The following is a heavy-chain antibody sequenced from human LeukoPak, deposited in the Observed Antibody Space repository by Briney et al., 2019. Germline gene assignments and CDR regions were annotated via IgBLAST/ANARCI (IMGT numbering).Heavy chain of an antibody. CDR2: IYSSGST. V-gene: IGHV4-4*07. J-gene: IGHJ6*02. CDR3: ARVGPQPQYFNYYGMDV. D-gene: IGHD3-9*01. CDR1: GGSISSYY. Sequence: PSETLSLTCNVSGGSISSYYWSWIRQSAGKGLEWIGRIYSSGSTNYNPSLKSRVTMSVDTSKNQFSLKLNSVTAADTAVYYCARVGPQPQYFNYYGMDVWGQGTTVTVSS.